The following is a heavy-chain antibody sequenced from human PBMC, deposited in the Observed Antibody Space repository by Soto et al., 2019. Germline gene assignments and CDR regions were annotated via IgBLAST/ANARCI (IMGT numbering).Heavy chain of an antibody. J-gene: IGHJ4*02. CDR3: ARDHLERGYSYGTSASNCGGDCYSVLFPDY. D-gene: IGHD2-21*02. Sequence: PGGSLRLSCAASGFTFSSYSMNWVRQAPGKGLEWVSSISSSSSYIYYADSVKGRFTISRDNAKNSLYLQMNSLRAEDTAVYYCARDHLERGYSYGTSASNCGGDCYSVLFPDYWGQGTLVTVSS. CDR1: GFTFSSYS. V-gene: IGHV3-21*01. CDR2: ISSSSSYI.